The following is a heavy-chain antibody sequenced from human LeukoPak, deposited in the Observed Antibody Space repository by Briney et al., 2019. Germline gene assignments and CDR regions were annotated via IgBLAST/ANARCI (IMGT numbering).Heavy chain of an antibody. Sequence: GGSPRLSCAASGFSFSSYSMNWVRQAPGKGLEWVSSISTSSSYIYYADSVKGRFTISRDNAENSLYLQMNSLRAEDTAVYYCARDVIAAAGGDAFDIWGQGTMVTVSS. V-gene: IGHV3-21*01. CDR1: GFSFSSYS. CDR3: ARDVIAAAGGDAFDI. CDR2: ISTSSSYI. D-gene: IGHD6-13*01. J-gene: IGHJ3*02.